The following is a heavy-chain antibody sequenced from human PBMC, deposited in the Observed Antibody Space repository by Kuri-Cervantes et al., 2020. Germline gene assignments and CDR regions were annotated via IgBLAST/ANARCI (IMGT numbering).Heavy chain of an antibody. CDR1: GFTFSSYW. CDR3: AREVDLLWSGERPYYYYYYGMDV. D-gene: IGHD3-10*01. J-gene: IGHJ6*02. V-gene: IGHV3-7*01. CDR2: IKQDGSEK. Sequence: GGSLRLSCAASGFTFSSYWMSWVRQAPGKGLEWVANIKQDGSEKYYVDSVKGRFTISRDNAKNSLYLQMNSLRAENTAVYYCAREVDLLWSGERPYYYYYYGMDVWGQGTTVTVSS.